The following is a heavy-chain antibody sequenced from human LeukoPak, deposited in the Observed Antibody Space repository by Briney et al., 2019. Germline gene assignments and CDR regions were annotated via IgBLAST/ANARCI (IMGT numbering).Heavy chain of an antibody. CDR3: AKDGYNYSGY. CDR1: GFTFSNYG. J-gene: IGHJ4*02. CDR2: IRYDGSNK. V-gene: IGHV3-30*02. D-gene: IGHD5-24*01. Sequence: GGSLRLSCAASGFTFSNYGMHWVRQAPGKGLEWVAFIRYDGSNKDYADSVKGRFTISRDNSKNTLYLQMSSLRAEDTAVYYCAKDGYNYSGYWGQGTLVTVSS.